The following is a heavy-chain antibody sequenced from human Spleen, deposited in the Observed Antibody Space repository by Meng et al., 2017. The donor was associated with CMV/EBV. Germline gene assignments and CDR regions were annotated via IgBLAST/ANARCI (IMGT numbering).Heavy chain of an antibody. J-gene: IGHJ4*02. CDR1: GFTFSSYA. CDR3: ARQWTLDY. V-gene: IGHV3-30*04. CDR2: ISYDGSNK. D-gene: IGHD3/OR15-3a*01. Sequence: GGSLRLSCAASGFTFSSYAMHWVRQAPGKGLEWVAVISYDGSNKYYADSVKGRLTISRDNSKNTLYLQMNSLRADDTAVYFCARQWTLDYWGQGTLVTVSS.